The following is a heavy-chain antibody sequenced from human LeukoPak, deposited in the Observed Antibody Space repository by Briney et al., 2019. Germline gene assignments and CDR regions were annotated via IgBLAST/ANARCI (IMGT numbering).Heavy chain of an antibody. Sequence: PSENLSLTCTVSGYSISSGYYLGWIRQPPGKGLEWIGIIYHSGCTYYNPPLKSRVTISVDTSKNQFSLKLSSVTAADTAVYYCARDQGGDGGQGTLVTVSS. V-gene: IGHV4-38-2*02. CDR3: ARDQGGD. CDR2: IYHSGCT. J-gene: IGHJ4*02. CDR1: GYSISSGYY. D-gene: IGHD3-10*01.